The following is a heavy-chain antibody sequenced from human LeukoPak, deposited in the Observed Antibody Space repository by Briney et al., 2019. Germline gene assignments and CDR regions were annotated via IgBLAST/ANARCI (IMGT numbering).Heavy chain of an antibody. CDR3: AHSVYCSSSSCYLDY. D-gene: IGHD2-2*01. Sequence: SGPTLVKPTETLTLTCTFSGFSLSISGVGVGWIRQPPGKALEWLALIYWNDVKRYSPSLKTRLTITKDTSKNQVVLTMTNMDPVDTATYYCAHSVYCSSSSCYLDYWGQGTLVTVSS. V-gene: IGHV2-5*01. CDR1: GFSLSISGVG. J-gene: IGHJ4*02. CDR2: IYWNDVK.